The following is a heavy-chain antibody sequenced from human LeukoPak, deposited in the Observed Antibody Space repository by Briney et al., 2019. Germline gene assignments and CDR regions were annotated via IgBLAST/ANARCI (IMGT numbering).Heavy chain of an antibody. CDR2: INTNTGNP. D-gene: IGHD6-13*01. CDR3: ARDIFLSGSSSSNWFDP. CDR1: GYTFTSYA. Sequence: GASVKVSCKASGYTFTSYAMNWVRQAPGQGLEWMGWINTNTGNPTYAQGFTGRFVFSLDTSVSTAYLQISSLKAEDTAVYYCARDIFLSGSSSSNWFDPWGQGTLVTVS. V-gene: IGHV7-4-1*02. J-gene: IGHJ5*02.